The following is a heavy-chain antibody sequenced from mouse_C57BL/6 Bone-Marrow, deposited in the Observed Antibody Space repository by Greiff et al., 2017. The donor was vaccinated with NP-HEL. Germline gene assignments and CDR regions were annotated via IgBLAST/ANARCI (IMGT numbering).Heavy chain of an antibody. J-gene: IGHJ2*01. Sequence: EVMLVESGGGLVKPGGSLKLSCAASGFTFSNYGMHWVRQAPEKGLEWVAYISSGSSTIYYADTVKGRFTISRDNAKNTLFLQLTSLRSEDTAMYYCALDSSGPHFDYWGQGTTLTVSS. CDR3: ALDSSGPHFDY. CDR1: GFTFSNYG. CDR2: ISSGSSTI. V-gene: IGHV5-17*01. D-gene: IGHD3-2*02.